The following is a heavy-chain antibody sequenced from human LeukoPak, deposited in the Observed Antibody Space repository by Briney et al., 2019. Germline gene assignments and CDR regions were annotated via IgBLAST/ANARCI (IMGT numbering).Heavy chain of an antibody. V-gene: IGHV3-33*01. Sequence: QPGGSLRLSCAASGFTFSSYGIHWVRQAPGKGLEWVAVIWYDGSNKYFSDSVKGRFTISRDNSKNTLYMQMISLRAEDTAVYYCAREATGALDHWGQGTLVTVSS. J-gene: IGHJ4*02. CDR3: AREATGALDH. CDR2: IWYDGSNK. CDR1: GFTFSSYG.